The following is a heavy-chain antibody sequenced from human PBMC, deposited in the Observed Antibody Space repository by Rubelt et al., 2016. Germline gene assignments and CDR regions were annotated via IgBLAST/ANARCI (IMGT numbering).Heavy chain of an antibody. V-gene: IGHV3-30*04. CDR3: ASEITPADLD. J-gene: IGHJ4*02. CDR1: GFTFSSYA. Sequence: VQLVESGGGVVQPGRSLRLSCAASGFTFSSYAMHWVRQAPGKGLEWVAVISYDGSNKYYADSVKGRFTISRDNSKNTLYLQMNSLIAEDTAGYYCASEITPADLDWGQGTLFTVSS. D-gene: IGHD2-2*01. CDR2: ISYDGSNK.